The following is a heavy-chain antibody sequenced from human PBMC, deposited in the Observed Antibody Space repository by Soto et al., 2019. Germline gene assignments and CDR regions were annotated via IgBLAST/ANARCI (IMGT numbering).Heavy chain of an antibody. V-gene: IGHV1-3*01. Sequence: ASVKVSCKASGGTFSSYAISWVRQAPGQRLEWMGWINAGNGNTKYSQKFQGRVTITRDTSASTAYMELSSLRSEDTAVYYCASTYYYGSGSYYPWYYYGMDVWGQGTTVTVSS. CDR1: GGTFSSYA. CDR3: ASTYYYGSGSYYPWYYYGMDV. CDR2: INAGNGNT. D-gene: IGHD3-10*01. J-gene: IGHJ6*02.